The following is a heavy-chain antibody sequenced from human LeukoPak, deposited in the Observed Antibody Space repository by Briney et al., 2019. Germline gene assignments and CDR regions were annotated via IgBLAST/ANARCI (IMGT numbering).Heavy chain of an antibody. J-gene: IGHJ1*01. CDR1: GGSINTYF. Sequence: SETLSLTCTVSGGSINTYFWSWIRQPPGKGLEWIGYIYYSGSTNYNPSLKSRVTISVDTSKNQFSLKLSSVTAADTAVYYCARGVAGGWYGDFQHWGQGTLVTVSS. CDR2: IYYSGST. CDR3: ARGVAGGWYGDFQH. D-gene: IGHD6-19*01. V-gene: IGHV4-59*01.